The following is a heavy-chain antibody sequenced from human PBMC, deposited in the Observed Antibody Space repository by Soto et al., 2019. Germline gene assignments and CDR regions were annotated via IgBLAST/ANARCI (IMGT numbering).Heavy chain of an antibody. J-gene: IGHJ5*02. CDR2: IYYSGGT. D-gene: IGHD6-19*01. CDR1: GGSINSSSYF. CDR3: ARHYSSGSRNWFDP. V-gene: IGHV4-39*01. Sequence: SETLSLTCSVSGGSINSSSYFWGWVRQPPGKGLEWIGSIYYSGGTYYNPSLRSRVTISVDTSKNQFSLKLSSVTAADTAVFYCARHYSSGSRNWFDPWGQGTLVTVSS.